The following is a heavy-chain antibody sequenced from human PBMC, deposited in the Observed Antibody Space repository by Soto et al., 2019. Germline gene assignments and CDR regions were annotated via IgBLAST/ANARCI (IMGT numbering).Heavy chain of an antibody. Sequence: GGSLSLSCAASGFPFSSYAMHWVRQAPGKGLEWVAAISYDGSNKYYADSVKGRFTISRDNSKNTLYLQMNSLRAEDTAVYYCARDLNEFRNYYYYGMDVWGQGTTVTVSS. CDR1: GFPFSSYA. CDR2: ISYDGSNK. D-gene: IGHD1-1*01. J-gene: IGHJ6*02. CDR3: ARDLNEFRNYYYYGMDV. V-gene: IGHV3-30-3*01.